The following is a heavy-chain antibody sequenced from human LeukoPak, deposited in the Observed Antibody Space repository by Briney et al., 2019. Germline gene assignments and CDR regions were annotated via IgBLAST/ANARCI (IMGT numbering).Heavy chain of an antibody. D-gene: IGHD3-3*01. CDR2: IRYDGSNK. CDR3: AKEARYDFWSGYYQDAPGGPLDY. V-gene: IGHV3-30*02. J-gene: IGHJ4*02. Sequence: PGGSLRLSCAASGFTFSSYGMHWVRQAPGKGLEWVAFIRYDGSNKYYTDSVKGRFTISRDNSKNTLYLQMNSLRAEDTAVYYCAKEARYDFWSGYYQDAPGGPLDYWGQGTLVTVSS. CDR1: GFTFSSYG.